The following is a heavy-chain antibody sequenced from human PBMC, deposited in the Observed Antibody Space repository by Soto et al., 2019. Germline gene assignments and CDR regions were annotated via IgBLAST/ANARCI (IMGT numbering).Heavy chain of an antibody. CDR2: LSSNGIGT. CDR3: VKDMGPGAVGVRQHYGLDV. D-gene: IGHD6-19*01. Sequence: GLCRRLSSSGAGFTESSYGMHWVRQAPGKGLEHVSTLSSNGIGTYYADSGKGRFTFSRDTCEHTLYRQMSSLITEVTAVYYSVKDMGPGAVGVRQHYGLDVWGLGTTVTVSS. V-gene: IGHV3-64D*06. CDR1: GFTESSYG. J-gene: IGHJ6*02.